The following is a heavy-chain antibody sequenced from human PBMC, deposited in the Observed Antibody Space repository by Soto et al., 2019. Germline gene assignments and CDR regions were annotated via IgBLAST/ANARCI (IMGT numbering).Heavy chain of an antibody. CDR1: GFTFSNAW. CDR2: IKSKTDGGTT. J-gene: IGHJ3*02. D-gene: IGHD3-3*01. Sequence: GGSLRLSCAASGFTFSNAWMSWVRQAPGKGLEWVGRIKSKTDGGTTDYAAPVKGRFTISRDDSKNTLYLQMNSLKTEDTAVYYCTSQSLLRFLEWLSKRSDAFDIWGQGTMVTVSS. V-gene: IGHV3-15*01. CDR3: TSQSLLRFLEWLSKRSDAFDI.